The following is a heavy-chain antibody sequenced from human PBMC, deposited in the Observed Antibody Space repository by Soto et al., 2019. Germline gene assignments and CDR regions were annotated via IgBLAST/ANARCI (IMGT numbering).Heavy chain of an antibody. CDR2: MNPNSGNT. J-gene: IGHJ4*02. Sequence: GASVKVSCKAAGYTFTSYDINWVRQATGQGLEWMGWMNPNSGNTGYAQKFQGRVTMTRNTSISTAYMELSSLRSEDTAVYYCARREYSSSSLIDYWGQGTLVTVSS. CDR1: GYTFTSYD. V-gene: IGHV1-8*01. D-gene: IGHD6-6*01. CDR3: ARREYSSSSLIDY.